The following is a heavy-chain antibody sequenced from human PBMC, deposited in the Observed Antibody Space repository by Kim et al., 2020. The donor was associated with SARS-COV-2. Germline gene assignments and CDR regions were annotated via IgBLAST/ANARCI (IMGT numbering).Heavy chain of an antibody. J-gene: IGHJ3*02. Sequence: ASVKVSCKASGYTFTSYDINWVRQATGQGLEWMGWMNPNSGNTGYAQKFQGRVTMTRNTSISTAYMELSSLRSEDTAVYYCARWGLYCSSTSCYYGHGGLVGWDDAFDIWGQGTMVTVSS. D-gene: IGHD2-2*01. CDR2: MNPNSGNT. V-gene: IGHV1-8*01. CDR3: ARWGLYCSSTSCYYGHGGLVGWDDAFDI. CDR1: GYTFTSYD.